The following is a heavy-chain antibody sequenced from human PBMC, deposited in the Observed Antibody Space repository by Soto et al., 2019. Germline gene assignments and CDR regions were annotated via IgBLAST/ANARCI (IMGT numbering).Heavy chain of an antibody. CDR1: GGSISSSSYY. D-gene: IGHD3-3*01. J-gene: IGHJ5*02. CDR2: IYYSGST. CDR3: ARHLWIFGVVANWFDP. Sequence: PSETLSLTCTVSGGSISSSSYYWGWIRQPPGKGLEWIGSIYYSGSTYYNPSLKSRVTISVDTSKNQFSLKLSSVTAADTAVYYCARHLWIFGVVANWFDPWGQGTLVTVSS. V-gene: IGHV4-39*01.